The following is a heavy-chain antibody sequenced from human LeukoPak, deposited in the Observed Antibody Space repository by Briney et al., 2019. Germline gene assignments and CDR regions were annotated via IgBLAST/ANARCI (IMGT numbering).Heavy chain of an antibody. CDR2: ISAYNGNT. CDR3: ARGWFGELLSMGWFDP. D-gene: IGHD3-10*01. CDR1: GYTFTSYG. J-gene: IGHJ5*02. Sequence: ASVKVSCKASGYTFTSYGISWVRQAPGQGLEWMGWISAYNGNTNYAQKLQGRVTMTTDTSTSTAYMELRSLRSDDTAVYYCARGWFGELLSMGWFDPWGQGTLVTVSS. V-gene: IGHV1-18*01.